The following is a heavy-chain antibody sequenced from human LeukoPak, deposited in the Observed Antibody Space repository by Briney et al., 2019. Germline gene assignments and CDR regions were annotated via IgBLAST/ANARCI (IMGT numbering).Heavy chain of an antibody. D-gene: IGHD1-7*01. Sequence: SETLSLTCTVSGHSISSGYYWGWIRQPPGKGLEWIGSIYHSGSTYYNPSLKSRVTISVDTSKNQFSLKLSSVTAADTAVYYCARAAGTTYWFDPWGQGTLVTVSS. V-gene: IGHV4-38-2*02. CDR3: ARAAGTTYWFDP. CDR2: IYHSGST. CDR1: GHSISSGYY. J-gene: IGHJ5*02.